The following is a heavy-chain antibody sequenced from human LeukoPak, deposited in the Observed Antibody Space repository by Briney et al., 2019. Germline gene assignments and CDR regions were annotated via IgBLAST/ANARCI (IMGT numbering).Heavy chain of an antibody. D-gene: IGHD6-13*01. CDR3: ARMVAAAGTRPYYYYGMDV. Sequence: SETLSLTCTVSGGSISSSSYDWGWIRQPPGKRLERSGSIYYSGITYYNPSLQSRVTISVGPSKNQFCLMLGPVTAADTAVYYCARMVAAAGTRPYYYYGMDVWGQGTTVPVSS. CDR2: IYYSGIT. J-gene: IGHJ6*02. V-gene: IGHV4-39*01. CDR1: GGSISSSSYD.